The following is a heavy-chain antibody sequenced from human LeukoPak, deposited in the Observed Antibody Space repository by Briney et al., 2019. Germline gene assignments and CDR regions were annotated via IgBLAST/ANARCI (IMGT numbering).Heavy chain of an antibody. CDR2: ISGSGGST. CDR3: AKDGSAGWDWYFDL. J-gene: IGHJ2*01. CDR1: GFTFSSYA. D-gene: IGHD1-26*01. V-gene: IGHV3-23*01. Sequence: GGSLRLSCAASGFTFSSYAMSWVRQAPGKGLKWVSAISGSGGSTYYADSVKGRFTISRDNSKNTLYLQMNSLRAEDTAVYYCAKDGSAGWDWYFDLWGRGTLVTVSS.